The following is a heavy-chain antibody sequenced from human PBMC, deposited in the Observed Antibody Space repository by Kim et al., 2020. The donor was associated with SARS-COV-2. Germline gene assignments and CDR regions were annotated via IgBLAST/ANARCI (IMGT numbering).Heavy chain of an antibody. CDR3: ASLSSTKKDYYYYMDV. J-gene: IGHJ6*03. V-gene: IGHV4-4*07. CDR1: GGSISSYY. Sequence: SETLSLTCTVSGGSISSYYWSWIRQPAGKGLEWIGRIYTSGSTNYNPSLKSRVTMSVDTSKNQFSLKLSSVTAADTAVYYCASLSSTKKDYYYYMDVWGKGTTVTVSS. CDR2: IYTSGST. D-gene: IGHD1-1*01.